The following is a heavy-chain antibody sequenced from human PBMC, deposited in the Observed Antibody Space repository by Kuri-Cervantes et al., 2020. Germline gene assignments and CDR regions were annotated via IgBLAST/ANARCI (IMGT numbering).Heavy chain of an antibody. CDR3: ARETTCGGDCYLFDY. J-gene: IGHJ4*02. V-gene: IGHV1-69*13. CDR1: GGTFSSYA. D-gene: IGHD2-21*01. Sequence: SVKVSCKASGGTFSSYAISWVRQAPGQGLEWMGGIIPIFGTANYAQKFQGRVTITADESTSTAYMELRSLRSDDTAVYYCARETTCGGDCYLFDYWGQGTLVTVSS. CDR2: IIPIFGTA.